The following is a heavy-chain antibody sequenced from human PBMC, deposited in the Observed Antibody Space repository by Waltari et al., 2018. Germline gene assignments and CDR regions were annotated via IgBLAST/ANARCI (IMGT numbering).Heavy chain of an antibody. J-gene: IGHJ6*03. CDR3: ARQGLQPRWGYYYYMDV. V-gene: IGHV5-51*01. CDR1: GYSFTSYW. D-gene: IGHD4-4*01. Sequence: EVQLVQSGAEVKKPGESLKISCKGSGYSFTSYWIGWVRQMPGKGLEWMGIIFPGDSDTRYSPSFQGQVTISADKSISTAYLQWSSLKASDTAMYYCARQGLQPRWGYYYYMDVWGKGTTVTVSS. CDR2: IFPGDSDT.